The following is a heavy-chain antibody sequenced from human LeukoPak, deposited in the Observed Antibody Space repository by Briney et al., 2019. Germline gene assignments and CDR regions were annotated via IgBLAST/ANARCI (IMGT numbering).Heavy chain of an antibody. CDR1: GFTFSSYS. CDR2: ISSSSSYI. Sequence: GGSLRLSCAASGFTFSSYSMNWVRQAPGKGLEWVSSISSSSSYIYYADSVKGRFTISRDNAKNSLYLQMNSLRAEDTAVYYCARCMFTYYYDCSGYNRYFDLWGRGTLVTVSS. V-gene: IGHV3-21*01. D-gene: IGHD3-22*01. J-gene: IGHJ2*01. CDR3: ARCMFTYYYDCSGYNRYFDL.